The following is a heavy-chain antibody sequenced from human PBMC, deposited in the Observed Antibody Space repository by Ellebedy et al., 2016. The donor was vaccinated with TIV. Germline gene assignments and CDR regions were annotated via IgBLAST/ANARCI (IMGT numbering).Heavy chain of an antibody. D-gene: IGHD1-1*01. J-gene: IGHJ6*02. CDR3: ARDLKKGLERKYYYYYGMDV. Sequence: GGSLRLSXAASGFTFDDYAMHWVRQTPGKGLEWVSGISWNSGSKGYADSVKGRFTISRDNAKNSLYLQMNSLRPEDTALYYCARDLKKGLERKYYYYYGMDVWGQGTTVTVSS. V-gene: IGHV3-9*01. CDR1: GFTFDDYA. CDR2: ISWNSGSK.